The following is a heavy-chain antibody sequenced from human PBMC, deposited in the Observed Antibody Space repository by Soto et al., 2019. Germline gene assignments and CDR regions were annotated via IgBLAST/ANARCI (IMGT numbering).Heavy chain of an antibody. J-gene: IGHJ6*02. Sequence: GEALKISCTGSGYSFTSYWIGWVRQMPGKGLEWMGIIYLGDSDTRYSTSFQGQVTISADKSISTAYLQWSSLKASDIAMYYCASYGTMIPRGMDVWGQGTTVTVSS. CDR3: ASYGTMIPRGMDV. D-gene: IGHD3-22*01. CDR2: IYLGDSDT. CDR1: GYSFTSYW. V-gene: IGHV5-51*01.